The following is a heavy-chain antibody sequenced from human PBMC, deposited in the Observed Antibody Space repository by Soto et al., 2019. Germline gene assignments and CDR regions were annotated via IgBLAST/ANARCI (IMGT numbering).Heavy chain of an antibody. Sequence: PGESLKISCKGSGYSFTSYWISWVRQMPGKGLEWMGRIDPSDSYTNYSPSFQGHVTISADKSIGTAYLQWSSLKASDTAMYYCARGVGYCSSTSCEPLDYWGQGTLVTVSS. CDR3: ARGVGYCSSTSCEPLDY. CDR2: IDPSDSYT. J-gene: IGHJ4*02. CDR1: GYSFTSYW. V-gene: IGHV5-10-1*01. D-gene: IGHD2-2*01.